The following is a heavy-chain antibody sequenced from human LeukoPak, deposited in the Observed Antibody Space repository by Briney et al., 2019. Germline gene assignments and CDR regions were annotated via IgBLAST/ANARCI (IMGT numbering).Heavy chain of an antibody. V-gene: IGHV3-23*01. CDR1: GFTFSSYA. Sequence: GGSLRLSCAASGFTFSSYAMSWVRQAPGKGLEWVSAISGSDGSTYYADSVKGRFTISRDNSKKTLYLQMNSLRAEDTAVYYCAKDMTTVVAPEFDYWGQGTLVTVSS. CDR3: AKDMTTVVAPEFDY. D-gene: IGHD4-23*01. J-gene: IGHJ4*02. CDR2: ISGSDGST.